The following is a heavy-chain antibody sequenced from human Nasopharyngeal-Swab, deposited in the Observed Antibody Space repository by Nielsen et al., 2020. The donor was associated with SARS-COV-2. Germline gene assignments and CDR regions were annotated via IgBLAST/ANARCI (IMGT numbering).Heavy chain of an antibody. J-gene: IGHJ4*02. D-gene: IGHD6-13*01. CDR1: GFTFSKFY. CDR3: ARGGSSFPFDY. Sequence: GESLKISCAASGFTFSKFYMSWVRQAAGKGLELVANIKQDGSGSYYVDSVKGRFTISRDDANNSLYLQMNSLRAGDTGVYYCARGGSSFPFDYWGPGTLVTVSS. CDR2: IKQDGSGS. V-gene: IGHV3-7*01.